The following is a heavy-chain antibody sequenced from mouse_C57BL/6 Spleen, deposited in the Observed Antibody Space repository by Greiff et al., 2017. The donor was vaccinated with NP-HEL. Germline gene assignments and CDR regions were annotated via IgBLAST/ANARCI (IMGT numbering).Heavy chain of an antibody. CDR3: ARREY. J-gene: IGHJ2*01. CDR2: INPSTGGT. CDR1: GYSFTGYY. V-gene: IGHV1-42*01. Sequence: EVQLQQSGPELVKPGASVKISCKASGYSFTGYYMNWVKQSPEKSLEWIGEINPSTGGTTYNQKFKAKATLTVDKSSSTAYMQLKSLTSEDSAVYYWARREYWGQGTTLTVSS.